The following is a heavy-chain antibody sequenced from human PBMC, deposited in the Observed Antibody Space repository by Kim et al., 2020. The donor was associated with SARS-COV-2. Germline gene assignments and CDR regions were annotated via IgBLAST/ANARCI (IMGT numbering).Heavy chain of an antibody. D-gene: IGHD3-16*01. CDR3: TKDMGGFWGTWGVGV. V-gene: IGHV3-9*01. J-gene: IGHJ6*02. Sequence: AESVKGRLTIARDNAKNSLYLQMNSLRAEDTALYYWTKDMGGFWGTWGVGVWGQGTTVTVSS.